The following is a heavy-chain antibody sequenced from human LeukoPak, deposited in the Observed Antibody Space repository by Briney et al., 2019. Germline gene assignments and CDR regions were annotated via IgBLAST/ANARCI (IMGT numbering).Heavy chain of an antibody. CDR2: IIPIFGTA. CDR1: GGTFSSYA. CDR3: ARRADFWSGYYYYYYMDV. Sequence: SVKVSCKASGGTFSSYAISWVRQAPGQGLEWMGGIIPIFGTANYAQKFQGRVTITADESTSTAYMELSSLRSEDTAVYYCARRADFWSGYYYYYYMDVWGKGTTVTVSS. V-gene: IGHV1-69*13. J-gene: IGHJ6*03. D-gene: IGHD3-3*01.